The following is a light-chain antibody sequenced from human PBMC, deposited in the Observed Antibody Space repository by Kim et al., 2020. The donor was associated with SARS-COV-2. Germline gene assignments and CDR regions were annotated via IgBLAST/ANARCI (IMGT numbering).Light chain of an antibody. V-gene: IGLV6-57*01. Sequence: GKTVTISCTRSSGSIASNYVQWYQQRPGSSPTTVIYEDNQRPSGVPDRVSGSIDSSSNSASLTISGLKTEDEADYYCQSYDSSNWVFGGGTQLTVL. CDR1: SGSIASNY. CDR2: EDN. CDR3: QSYDSSNWV. J-gene: IGLJ3*02.